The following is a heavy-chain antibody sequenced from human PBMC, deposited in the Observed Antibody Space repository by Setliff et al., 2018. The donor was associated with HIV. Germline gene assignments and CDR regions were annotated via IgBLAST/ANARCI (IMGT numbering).Heavy chain of an antibody. CDR1: GGSINSADYS. CDR3: ARVPFGSGSYYFDF. CDR2: IYYSGDT. Sequence: PSETLSLTCAVSGGSINSADYSWTWIRQPPGKGLEWMGSIYYSGDTYYNATLQSRATILLDTSKNQFFLTLTSVTAADTAVYFCARVPFGSGSYYFDFWGQGTLVTVSS. D-gene: IGHD3-10*01. V-gene: IGHV4-30-4*08. J-gene: IGHJ4*02.